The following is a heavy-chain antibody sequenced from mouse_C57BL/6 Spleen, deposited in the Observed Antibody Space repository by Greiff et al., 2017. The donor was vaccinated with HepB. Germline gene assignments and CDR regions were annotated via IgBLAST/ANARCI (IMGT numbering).Heavy chain of an antibody. CDR2: INPSNGGT. V-gene: IGHV1-53*01. CDR3: ARKGLYYAMDY. D-gene: IGHD3-3*01. CDR1: GYTFTSYW. J-gene: IGHJ4*01. Sequence: QVQLKESGTELVKPGASVKLSCKASGYTFTSYWMHWVKQRPGQGLEWIGNINPSNGGTNYNEKFKSKATLTVDKSSSTAYMQLSSLTSEDSAVYYCARKGLYYAMDYWGQGTSVTVSS.